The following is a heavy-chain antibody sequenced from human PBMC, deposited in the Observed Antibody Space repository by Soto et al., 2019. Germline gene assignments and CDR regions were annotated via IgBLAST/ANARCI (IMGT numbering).Heavy chain of an antibody. J-gene: IGHJ2*01. CDR1: GGTFSSYA. CDR2: IIPIFGTA. D-gene: IGHD3-16*02. Sequence: QVQLVQSGAEVKKPGSSVKVSCKASGGTFSSYAISWVRQAPGQGLEWMGGIIPIFGTANYAQKFQGRVTISADESTRSAYRELGSLRSEDTAVYYFARAALITFGGVILGYFDLWGRGTLVTVSS. V-gene: IGHV1-69*12. CDR3: ARAALITFGGVILGYFDL.